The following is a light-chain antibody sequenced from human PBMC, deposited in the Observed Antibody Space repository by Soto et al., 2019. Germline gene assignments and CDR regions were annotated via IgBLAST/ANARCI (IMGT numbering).Light chain of an antibody. CDR2: DAY. V-gene: IGKV1-39*01. Sequence: QMALSPFSLSAVKEHRVSITCLTSQTVNNYLTWYQQKPGRAPKLLIYDAYNLQSGVPSRFSGSGSGTDFTLAISSLQPEDFARYCCQHPSSMPLTSCGGTKVDIK. CDR1: QTVNNY. CDR3: QHPSSMPLT. J-gene: IGKJ4*01.